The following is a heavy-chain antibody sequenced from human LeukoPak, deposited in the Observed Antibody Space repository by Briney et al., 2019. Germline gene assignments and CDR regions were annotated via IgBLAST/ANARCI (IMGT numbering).Heavy chain of an antibody. CDR3: ARGGKATVVTM. CDR1: GAFMNSYY. D-gene: IGHD4-23*01. J-gene: IGHJ4*02. V-gene: IGHV4-4*07. CDR2: VYSRGNT. Sequence: SETLSLMCTVSGAFMNSYYGRWMQQPGGKGLEWIGRVYSRGNTNYHPSLKSRVSMSVDTSKNQFSLKLTSVTAADTAVYYSARGGKATVVTMWGQGILVTVSS.